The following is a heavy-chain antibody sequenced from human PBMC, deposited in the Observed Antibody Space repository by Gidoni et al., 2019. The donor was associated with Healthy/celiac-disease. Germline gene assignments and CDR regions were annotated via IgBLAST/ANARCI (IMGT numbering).Heavy chain of an antibody. CDR2: ISWNSGSI. V-gene: IGHV3-9*01. Sequence: EVQLVESGGGLVQPGRSLRLSCAASGFTFDDYAMHWVRQAPGKGLEWVSGISWNSGSIGYADSVKGRFTISRDNAKNSLYLQMNSLRAEDTALYYCAKEIFGGDFWSGEYGMDVWGQGTTVTVSS. CDR1: GFTFDDYA. D-gene: IGHD3-3*01. J-gene: IGHJ6*02. CDR3: AKEIFGGDFWSGEYGMDV.